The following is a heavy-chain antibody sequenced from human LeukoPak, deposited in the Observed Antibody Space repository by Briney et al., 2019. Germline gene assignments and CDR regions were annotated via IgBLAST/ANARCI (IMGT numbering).Heavy chain of an antibody. CDR3: ARLRSDSSWYYFDY. D-gene: IGHD6-13*01. CDR1: GGSISSYY. J-gene: IGHJ4*02. V-gene: IGHV4-59*01. Sequence: PSETLSLTCTVSGGSISSYYWSWIRQPPGKGLEWIGYIYYSGSTNYNPSLKSRVTISVDTSKNQFSLKLSSVTAADTAVYSCARLRSDSSWYYFDYWGQGTLVTVSS. CDR2: IYYSGST.